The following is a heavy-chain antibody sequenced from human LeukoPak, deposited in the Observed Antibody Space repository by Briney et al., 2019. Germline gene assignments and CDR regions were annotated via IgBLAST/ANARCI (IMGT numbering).Heavy chain of an antibody. CDR2: IWHDGSKT. CDR1: GFTFSSYG. V-gene: IGHV3-33*08. Sequence: GRSLGLSCAASGFTFSSYGMHWVRQRPGKGLEWVAVIWHDGSKTLYADSVQGRFTISRDDSKSTLYLQMNSLTVEDAAVHYCARDPGVTYYYFDHWGQGSLVIVSS. J-gene: IGHJ4*02. CDR3: ARDPGVTYYYFDH. D-gene: IGHD2-8*01.